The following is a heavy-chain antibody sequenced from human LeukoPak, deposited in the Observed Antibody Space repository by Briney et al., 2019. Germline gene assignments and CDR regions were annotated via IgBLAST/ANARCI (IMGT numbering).Heavy chain of an antibody. J-gene: IGHJ3*02. Sequence: ASVKVSCKASGYTFIGYYIHCVRQAPGQGLEWMGWINPHSGVTTYAQNFQGRVTMARDTSTRTAYMELSRLRSDDTAVYYCARGDRIEGATGAFDIWGQGTMVAVPS. CDR1: GYTFIGYY. D-gene: IGHD1-26*01. CDR3: ARGDRIEGATGAFDI. CDR2: INPHSGVT. V-gene: IGHV1-2*02.